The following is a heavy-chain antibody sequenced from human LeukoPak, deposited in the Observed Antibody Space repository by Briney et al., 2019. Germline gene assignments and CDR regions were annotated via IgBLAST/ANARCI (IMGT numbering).Heavy chain of an antibody. Sequence: PGGSLRLSCAAPGFTFISYDMNWVRQAPGKGLEWVSYISRSGSTIYYADSVKGRFTISRDNAKDSLHLQMNSLRAEDTAVYYCEREGWLPYWGQGTLVRVSS. J-gene: IGHJ4*02. V-gene: IGHV3-48*03. D-gene: IGHD5-24*01. CDR1: GFTFISYD. CDR2: ISRSGSTI. CDR3: EREGWLPY.